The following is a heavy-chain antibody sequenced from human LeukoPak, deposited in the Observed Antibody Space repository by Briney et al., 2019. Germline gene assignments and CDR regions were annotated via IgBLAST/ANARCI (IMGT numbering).Heavy chain of an antibody. Sequence: GASVKVSCKASGYTFTSYGISWVRQAPGQGLEWMGWISGYNGNTKYAQKFQGRVTMTTDTSTRTAYMELRSLRSDDTAVYYCARDMDCGGDCYFDSEYFQHWGQGTLVTVSS. D-gene: IGHD2-21*02. J-gene: IGHJ1*01. CDR2: ISGYNGNT. V-gene: IGHV1-18*01. CDR3: ARDMDCGGDCYFDSEYFQH. CDR1: GYTFTSYG.